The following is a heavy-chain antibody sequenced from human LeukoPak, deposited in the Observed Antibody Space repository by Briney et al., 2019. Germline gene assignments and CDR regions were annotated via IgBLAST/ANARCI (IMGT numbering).Heavy chain of an antibody. CDR1: GDSVSSNSAA. J-gene: IGHJ4*02. CDR3: AREVESWFGDLLSYFDS. D-gene: IGHD3-10*01. V-gene: IGHV6-1*01. CDR2: TYYRSKWYN. Sequence: SQTLSLTCAISGDSVSSNSAAWNWIRQSPSRGLEWLGRTYYRSKWYNDYAVSVKSRITINPDTSKNQFSLQLNSVTPEDTAKYYCAREVESWFGDLLSYFDSWGQGIQVIVSS.